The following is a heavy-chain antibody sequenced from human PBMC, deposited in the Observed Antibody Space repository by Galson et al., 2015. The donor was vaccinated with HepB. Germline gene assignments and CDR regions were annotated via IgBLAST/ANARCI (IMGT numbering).Heavy chain of an antibody. CDR2: VNREGSDK. CDR1: GFTFSNYW. V-gene: IGHV3-7*03. CDR3: ARVYNGGVDY. J-gene: IGHJ4*02. D-gene: IGHD5-24*01. Sequence: SLRLSCAASGFTFSNYWMSWVRQDPGKGLEWLANVNREGSDKYYVDSVKGRFTISRDNAKNSLYLQMNSLRAEDTAVYYCARVYNGGVDYWGQGTLVTVSS.